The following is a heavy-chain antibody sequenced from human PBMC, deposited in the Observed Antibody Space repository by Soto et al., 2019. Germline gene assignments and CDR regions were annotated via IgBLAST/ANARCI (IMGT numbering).Heavy chain of an antibody. CDR1: GYTLTRYG. J-gene: IGHJ4*02. Sequence: QVHLVQSGAEVKKPGASVKVSWKCSGYTLTRYGITWVRQAPGQGLEWMGWISAHNDNTDYAQKLQGRVTVTRDTSTSTAYMELRSLRSDDTAVYYCARGRYGDYWGQGALVTVSS. V-gene: IGHV1-18*01. CDR3: ARGRYGDY. D-gene: IGHD1-1*01. CDR2: ISAHNDNT.